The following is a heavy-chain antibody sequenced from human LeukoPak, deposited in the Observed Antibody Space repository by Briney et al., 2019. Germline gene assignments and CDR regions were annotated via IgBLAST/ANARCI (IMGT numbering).Heavy chain of an antibody. J-gene: IGHJ4*02. CDR3: ASSFWSGSDY. Sequence: GGSLRLSCAVSGFTFSSYWMSWVRQAPGKGMEWVANIKQDGSEKNYVDSVKGRFTISRDNAKNSLYLQMNSLRAEDTAVYYCASSFWSGSDYWGQGTRVTVSS. CDR1: GFTFSSYW. D-gene: IGHD3-3*01. V-gene: IGHV3-7*01. CDR2: IKQDGSEK.